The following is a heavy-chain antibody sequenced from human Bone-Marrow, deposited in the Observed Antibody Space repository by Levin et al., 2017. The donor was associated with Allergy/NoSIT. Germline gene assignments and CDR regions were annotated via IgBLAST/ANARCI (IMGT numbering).Heavy chain of an antibody. V-gene: IGHV3-74*01. CDR1: GFTFSSYR. Sequence: GGSLRLSCAASGFTFSSYRMHWVRQAPGKGLVWVSRINSDGSSTNYADSVKGRFTISRDNAKNTLFLQMNSLRAEDTAVYYCAGYGAYYYGMDVWGQGTTVTVSS. CDR3: AGYGAYYYGMDV. J-gene: IGHJ6*02. D-gene: IGHD5-18*01. CDR2: INSDGSST.